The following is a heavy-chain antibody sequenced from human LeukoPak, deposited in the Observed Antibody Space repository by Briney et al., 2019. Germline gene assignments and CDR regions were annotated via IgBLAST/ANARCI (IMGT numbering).Heavy chain of an antibody. V-gene: IGHV3-74*01. CDR1: GFTFSNYG. CDR3: ARILRDEYCSSTSCYDFDY. D-gene: IGHD2-2*01. J-gene: IGHJ4*02. Sequence: GGSLRLSCAASGFTFSNYGMHWVRQAPGKGLGWVSRINSDGSSTSYADSVKGRFTISRDNAKNTLYLQMNSLRAEDTAVYYCARILRDEYCSSTSCYDFDYWGQGTLVTVSS. CDR2: INSDGSST.